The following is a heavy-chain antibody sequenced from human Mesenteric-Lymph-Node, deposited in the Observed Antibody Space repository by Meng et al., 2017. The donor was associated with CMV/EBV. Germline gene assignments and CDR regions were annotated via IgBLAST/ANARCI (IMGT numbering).Heavy chain of an antibody. CDR2: ISSSGSTI. CDR1: GFTFSSYE. CDR3: ARVPRRLEWLLYEYYFDY. V-gene: IGHV3-48*03. J-gene: IGHJ4*02. D-gene: IGHD3-3*01. Sequence: GESLKISCAASGFTFSSYEMNWVRQAPGKGLEWVSYISSSGSTIYYADSVKGRFTISRDNAKNSLYLQMNSLRAEDTAVYYCARVPRRLEWLLYEYYFDYWGQGTLVTVSS.